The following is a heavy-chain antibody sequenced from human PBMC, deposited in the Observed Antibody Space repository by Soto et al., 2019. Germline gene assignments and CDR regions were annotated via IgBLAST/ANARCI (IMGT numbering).Heavy chain of an antibody. Sequence: PSETLSLTCTVCGGSIGNLYLSWIRQPPGKGLEWIGYIYNSGARNYHPSLKSRVIMSVDTSRTRFTLEVTSVTAADSAVYYCATHSLDSGYGSSWGPGTLVTVSS. CDR3: ATHSLDSGYGSS. J-gene: IGHJ5*02. CDR2: IYNSGAR. D-gene: IGHD5-12*01. CDR1: GGSIGNLY. V-gene: IGHV4-59*08.